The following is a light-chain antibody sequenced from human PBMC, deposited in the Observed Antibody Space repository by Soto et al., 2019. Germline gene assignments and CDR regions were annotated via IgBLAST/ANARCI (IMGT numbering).Light chain of an antibody. CDR2: DSS. V-gene: IGKV3-11*01. CDR1: QSVGSY. J-gene: IGKJ3*01. Sequence: EIVLTQSPATLSLSPGESGTLSCRASQSVGSYLAWYQQKPGQAPRLLIYDSSNTAPGIPARFSGRGSGTDFTLTISNVEPEDFAVYYCQHRSNWPVTFGPGTKV. CDR3: QHRSNWPVT.